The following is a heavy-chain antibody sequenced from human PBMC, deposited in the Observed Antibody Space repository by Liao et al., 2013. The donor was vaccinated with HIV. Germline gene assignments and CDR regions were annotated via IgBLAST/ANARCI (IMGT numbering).Heavy chain of an antibody. CDR1: GGSFSGYY. CDR3: ARAGYCSGGSCYRDAFDI. J-gene: IGHJ3*02. CDR2: INHSGST. Sequence: QVQLQQWGAGLLKPSETLSLTCAVYGGSFSGYYWSWIRQPPGKGLEWIGEINHSGSTNYNPSLKSRVIISVDTSKNQFSLKLSSVTAADTAVYYCARAGYCSGGSCYRDAFDIWGQGTMVTVSS. V-gene: IGHV4-34*01. D-gene: IGHD2-15*01.